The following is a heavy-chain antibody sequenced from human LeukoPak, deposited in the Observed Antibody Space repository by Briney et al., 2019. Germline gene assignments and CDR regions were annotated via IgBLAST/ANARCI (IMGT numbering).Heavy chain of an antibody. CDR2: IYYSGST. CDR1: GGSISSSSYY. D-gene: IGHD2-2*01. Sequence: SETLSLTCTVSGGSISSSSYYWGWIRQPPGKGLEWIGSIYYSGSTYYNPSLKSRVTISVDTSKNQFSLKLSSVTAADTAVYYCARQGQYQLLYYFDYWGQGTLVTVSS. V-gene: IGHV4-39*01. J-gene: IGHJ4*02. CDR3: ARQGQYQLLYYFDY.